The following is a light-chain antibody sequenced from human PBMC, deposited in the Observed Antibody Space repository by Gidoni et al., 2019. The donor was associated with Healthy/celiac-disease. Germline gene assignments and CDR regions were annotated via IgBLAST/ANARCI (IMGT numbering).Light chain of an antibody. CDR2: DAS. Sequence: DNQMTQSPSTLSASVGDRVTITCRASQSISSWLAWYQQKPGKAPKLLIYDASSLESGVPSRFSGSGSGTEFTLTISSLQPDDFATYYCQQYNSYPYTFGQGTKLEIK. CDR1: QSISSW. CDR3: QQYNSYPYT. J-gene: IGKJ2*01. V-gene: IGKV1-5*01.